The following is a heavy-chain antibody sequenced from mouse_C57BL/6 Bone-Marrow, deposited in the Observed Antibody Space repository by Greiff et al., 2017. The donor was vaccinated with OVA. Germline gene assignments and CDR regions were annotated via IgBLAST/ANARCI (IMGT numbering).Heavy chain of an antibody. CDR1: GYTFTSYW. Sequence: VQLQQSGTVLARPGASVKMSCKTSGYTFTSYWMHWVKQRPGQGLEWIGAIYPGNSDTSYNQKFKGKANLTAVTSASTAYMELSSLTNEDSAVYYCTRNWAYYFDYWGQGTTLTVSS. CDR3: TRNWAYYFDY. J-gene: IGHJ2*01. D-gene: IGHD4-1*01. V-gene: IGHV1-5*01. CDR2: IYPGNSDT.